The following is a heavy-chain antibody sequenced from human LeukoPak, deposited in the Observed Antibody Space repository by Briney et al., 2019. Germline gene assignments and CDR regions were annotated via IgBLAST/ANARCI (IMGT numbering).Heavy chain of an antibody. V-gene: IGHV3-23*01. Sequence: GGSLRLSCAASGFTFSSYAMIWVRQAPAQGLESVSAISGSGGSTYYADSVKGRITISRDNSKTTLYLQMNSLRAEDTAVYYCAKGLSTNYYYGMDGWSQGTTVTVSS. J-gene: IGHJ6*02. CDR3: AKGLSTNYYYGMDG. CDR1: GFTFSSYA. D-gene: IGHD2-2*01. CDR2: ISGSGGST.